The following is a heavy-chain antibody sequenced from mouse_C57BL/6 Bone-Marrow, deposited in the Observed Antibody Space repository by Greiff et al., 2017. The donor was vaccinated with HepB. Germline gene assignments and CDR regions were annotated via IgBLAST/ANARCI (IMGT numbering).Heavy chain of an antibody. Sequence: QVQLQQSGAELAKPGASVKLSCKASGYTFTSYWMHWVKQRTGQGLEWIGYINPSSGYTKYNQKFKDKATLTADKSSSTAYMQLSSLTYEDSAVYSCASITTVVKWYFDVWGTGTTLTVSS. J-gene: IGHJ1*03. CDR2: INPSSGYT. D-gene: IGHD1-1*01. CDR3: ASITTVVKWYFDV. V-gene: IGHV1-7*01. CDR1: GYTFTSYW.